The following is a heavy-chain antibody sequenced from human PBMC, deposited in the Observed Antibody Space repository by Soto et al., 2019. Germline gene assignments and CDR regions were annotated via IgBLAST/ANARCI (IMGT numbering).Heavy chain of an antibody. V-gene: IGHV3-30*18. J-gene: IGHJ4*02. CDR2: ISYDGSNT. D-gene: IGHD1-26*01. CDR1: GFTFSSYG. CDR3: AKEGGLSGSYYISSSYYFDY. Sequence: QVQLVESGGGVVQPGRSLRLSCVASGFTFSSYGMHWVRQAPGKGLEWVAIISYDGSNTYYADSVKGRFTISRDNSTNTLYLKMNSLRAEDTSVYYCAKEGGLSGSYYISSSYYFDYWGQGTLVTVSS.